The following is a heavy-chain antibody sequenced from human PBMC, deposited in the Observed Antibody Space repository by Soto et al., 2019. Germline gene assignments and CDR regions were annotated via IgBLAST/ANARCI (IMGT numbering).Heavy chain of an antibody. CDR1: GFTFSSYG. V-gene: IGHV3-33*06. J-gene: IGHJ6*02. CDR2: IWYDGSNK. CDR3: AKYYGDYGRYYYYYGMDV. D-gene: IGHD4-17*01. Sequence: GGSLRLSCAASGFTFSSYGMHWVRQAPGKGLEWVAVIWYDGSNKYYADSVKGRFTISRDNSKNTLYLQMNSLRAEDTAVYYCAKYYGDYGRYYYYYGMDVWGQGTTVTVSS.